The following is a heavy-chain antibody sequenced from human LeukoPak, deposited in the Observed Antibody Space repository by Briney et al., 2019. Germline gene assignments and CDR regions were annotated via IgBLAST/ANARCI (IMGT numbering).Heavy chain of an antibody. J-gene: IGHJ5*02. CDR3: AKARGPYLGIDNNWFDP. V-gene: IGHV3-23*01. Sequence: GGSLRLSCAASGFTFSSYAMSWVRQAPGKGLEWVSAISGSGGSTYYADSVKGRFTISRDNSKNTVFLQMNSLTVEDPAVYHCAKARGPYLGIDNNWFDPWGQGTLVIVSS. CDR1: GFTFSSYA. D-gene: IGHD1-26*01. CDR2: ISGSGGST.